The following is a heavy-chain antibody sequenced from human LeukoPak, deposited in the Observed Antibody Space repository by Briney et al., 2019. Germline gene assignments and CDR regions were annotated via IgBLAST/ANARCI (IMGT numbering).Heavy chain of an antibody. V-gene: IGHV1-46*01. CDR3: ARDPLEQWPDY. J-gene: IGHJ4*02. D-gene: IGHD6-19*01. Sequence: GASVKVSCKASGYTFTSYYMHWVRQAPGQGLEWMGIINPSGGSTSYAQKFQGRVTMTTDTSTSTAYMELRSLRSDDTAVYYCARDPLEQWPDYWGQGTLVTVSS. CDR1: GYTFTSYY. CDR2: INPSGGST.